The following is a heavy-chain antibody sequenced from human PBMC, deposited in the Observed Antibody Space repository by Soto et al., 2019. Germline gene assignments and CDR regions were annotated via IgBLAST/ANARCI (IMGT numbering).Heavy chain of an antibody. CDR1: GYTFTSYG. D-gene: IGHD3-22*01. CDR2: ISAYNGNT. CDR3: ARNYYDSSGYYYRDNWFDP. J-gene: IGHJ5*02. V-gene: IGHV1-18*01. Sequence: ASVKVSCKASGYTFTSYGISWVRQAPGQGLEWMGWISAYNGNTNYAQKLQGRVTMTTDTSTSTAYMELSSLRSEDTAVYYCARNYYDSSGYYYRDNWFDPWGQGTLVTVSS.